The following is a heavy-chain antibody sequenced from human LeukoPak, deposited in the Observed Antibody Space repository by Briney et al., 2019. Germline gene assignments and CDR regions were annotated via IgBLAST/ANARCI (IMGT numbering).Heavy chain of an antibody. V-gene: IGHV3-30*04. D-gene: IGHD2-15*01. CDR2: ISYDGTNR. CDR3: ARGPLAAVAAAIDY. Sequence: GRSLRLSCAASRFTFRSYAMHWVRQAPGKGLEWVAFISYDGTNRYYADSVKGRFTISRDNSKNTLFMQMSSLRAEDTAVYYCARGPLAAVAAAIDYWGQGSLVTVSS. CDR1: RFTFRSYA. J-gene: IGHJ4*02.